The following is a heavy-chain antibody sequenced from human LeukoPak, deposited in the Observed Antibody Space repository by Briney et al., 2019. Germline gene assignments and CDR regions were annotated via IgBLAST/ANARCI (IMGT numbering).Heavy chain of an antibody. J-gene: IGHJ4*02. CDR2: ISAYNGNT. Sequence: AASVKVSCKASGYTFTSYGISWVRQAPGQGLEWMGWISAYNGNTNYAQKLQGRVTMTTDTSTSTAYMELRSLRSDDTAVYYCAREGGCGDCYWGTTGYFDYWGQGTLVTVSS. CDR1: GYTFTSYG. V-gene: IGHV1-18*01. D-gene: IGHD2-21*02. CDR3: AREGGCGDCYWGTTGYFDY.